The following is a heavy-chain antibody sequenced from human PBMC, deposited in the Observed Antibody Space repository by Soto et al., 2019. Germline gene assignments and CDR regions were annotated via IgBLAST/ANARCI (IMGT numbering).Heavy chain of an antibody. CDR3: AVGSVDIVPTGMKPFDP. J-gene: IGHJ5*02. Sequence: QVQLVQSGAEVKKPGSSVKVSCKASGGTFSNYAISWVRQAPGQGLEWMGGIIPIFGTANYAQKFQGRVTITGDESTSTAYMGLSSLRSEVTAIYYCAVGSVDIVPTGMKPFDPWGQGTLVTVSS. V-gene: IGHV1-69*12. CDR2: IIPIFGTA. CDR1: GGTFSNYA. D-gene: IGHD5-12*01.